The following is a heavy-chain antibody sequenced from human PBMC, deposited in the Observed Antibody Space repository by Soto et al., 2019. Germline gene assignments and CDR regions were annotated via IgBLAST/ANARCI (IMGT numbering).Heavy chain of an antibody. Sequence: GGSLRLSCAASGFTFISYAMSWVRQAPGKGLEWVSAISGSGGSTYYADSVKGRFTISRDNSKNTLYLQMNSLRAEDTAVYYCATRAYYYDSSGYFDYWGQGTLVTVSS. V-gene: IGHV3-23*01. D-gene: IGHD3-22*01. CDR2: ISGSGGST. J-gene: IGHJ4*02. CDR1: GFTFISYA. CDR3: ATRAYYYDSSGYFDY.